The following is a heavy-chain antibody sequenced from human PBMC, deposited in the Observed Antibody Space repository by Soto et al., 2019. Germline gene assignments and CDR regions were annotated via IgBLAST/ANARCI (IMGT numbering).Heavy chain of an antibody. CDR3: ARDQTTSDAFDI. J-gene: IGHJ3*02. CDR2: IYSGCST. Sequence: EVQLVESGGGLVQPGGSLRLSCAASGFTVSSNYMSWVRQAPGKGLEWVSVIYSGCSTYYADSVKGRFTISRDNSKNTLYLQMNSLRAEDTAVYYCARDQTTSDAFDIWGQGTMVTVSS. D-gene: IGHD4-17*01. CDR1: GFTVSSNY. V-gene: IGHV3-66*01.